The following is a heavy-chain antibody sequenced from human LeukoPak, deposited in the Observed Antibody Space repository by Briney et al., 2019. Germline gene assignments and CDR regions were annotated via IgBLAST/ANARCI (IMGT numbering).Heavy chain of an antibody. CDR2: ISYDGSNK. Sequence: GGSLRLSCAASGFTFSSYGMHWVRQAPGKGLEWVAVISYDGSNKYYADSVKGRFTISRDNSKNTLYLQMNSLRAEDTCVYYCAKGSDYPDNWGQGNLVTVSS. J-gene: IGHJ4*02. CDR3: AKGSDYPDN. V-gene: IGHV3-30*18. CDR1: GFTFSSYG.